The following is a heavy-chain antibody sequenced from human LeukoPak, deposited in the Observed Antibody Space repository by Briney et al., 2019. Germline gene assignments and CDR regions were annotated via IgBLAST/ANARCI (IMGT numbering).Heavy chain of an antibody. CDR1: GFTFSSFA. CDR3: GSDPNGDYVGALGF. J-gene: IGHJ4*01. Sequence: GGSLRLSCAASGFTFSSFAFTWVRQTPEKGLEWVASITGRGVATHYAISVKGRFTISRDNSKTTLYLQMNSLRAEETAMYFCGSDPNGDYVGALGFWGRGTLVTVSS. CDR2: ITGRGVAT. D-gene: IGHD2-8*01. V-gene: IGHV3-23*01.